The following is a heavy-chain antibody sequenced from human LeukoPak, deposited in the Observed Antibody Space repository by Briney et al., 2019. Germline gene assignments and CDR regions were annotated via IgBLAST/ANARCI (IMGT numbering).Heavy chain of an antibody. J-gene: IGHJ3*02. Sequence: ASVKVSCKASGYTFTSYDINWVRQATGQGLEWVGWMSPNSGNTGYAQKFQGRVTMIRNTSISTAYMELSRLRSDDTAVYYCARGYGGNPGHDAFDIWGQGTMVTVSS. CDR2: MSPNSGNT. CDR1: GYTFTSYD. V-gene: IGHV1-8*01. CDR3: ARGYGGNPGHDAFDI. D-gene: IGHD4-23*01.